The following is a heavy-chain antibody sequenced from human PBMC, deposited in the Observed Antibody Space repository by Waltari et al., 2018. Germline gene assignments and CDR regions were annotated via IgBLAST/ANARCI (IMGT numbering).Heavy chain of an antibody. V-gene: IGHV1-18*04. D-gene: IGHD6-19*01. Sequence: QAQLVQSGPEVKKPGASVRLSCKASGYWFTNSGIGWVRQAPGQGLEWMGWISPYNGDTNYAQNLQGRVTVTADTSTGTAHMDLRSLKSEDTAVYYCVRESSGWFAMDVWGQGTTVTVSS. CDR3: VRESSGWFAMDV. J-gene: IGHJ6*02. CDR1: GYWFTNSG. CDR2: ISPYNGDT.